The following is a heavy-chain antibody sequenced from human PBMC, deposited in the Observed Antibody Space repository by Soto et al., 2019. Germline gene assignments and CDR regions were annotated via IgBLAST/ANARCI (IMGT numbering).Heavy chain of an antibody. CDR2: ISSSSSYI. CDR1: GFTFSSYS. V-gene: IGHV3-21*01. Sequence: GSLRLSCAASGFTFSSYSMNWVRQAPGKGLEWVSSISSSSSYIYYADSVKGRFTISRDNAKNSLYLQMNSLRAEDTAVYCCARNRGTKAFDIWGQGTMVTVSS. CDR3: ARNRGTKAFDI. J-gene: IGHJ3*02.